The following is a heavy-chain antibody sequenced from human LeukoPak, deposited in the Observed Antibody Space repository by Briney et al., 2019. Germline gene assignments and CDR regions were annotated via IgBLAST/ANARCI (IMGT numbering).Heavy chain of an antibody. V-gene: IGHV3-30*02. CDR1: GLIFSSYG. Sequence: GGSLRLSCAASGLIFSSYGMHWVRQAEGEGVGWVAYIRHYDSKTFYAFSVKGPFTISRDNSTNTLYLQMHSLRAQDTALYYCAKPVIPSAYQGTYYMDVWGKGTTVTVSS. CDR3: AKPVIPSAYQGTYYMDV. D-gene: IGHD3-16*01. J-gene: IGHJ6*03. CDR2: IRHYDSKT.